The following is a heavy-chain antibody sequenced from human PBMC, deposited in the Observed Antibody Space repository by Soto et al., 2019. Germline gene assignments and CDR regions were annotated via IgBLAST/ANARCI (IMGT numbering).Heavy chain of an antibody. CDR3: ATLPYYDFWSGYYNGDYYYYGMDV. CDR1: GGSISSSSYY. CDR2: IYYSGST. V-gene: IGHV4-39*01. Sequence: ETLSLPCTVSGGSISSSSYYWGWIRQPPGKGLEWIGSIYYSGSTYYNPSLKSRVTISVDTSKNQFSLKLSSVTAADTAVYYCATLPYYDFWSGYYNGDYYYYGMDVWGQGTTVTVSS. D-gene: IGHD3-3*01. J-gene: IGHJ6*02.